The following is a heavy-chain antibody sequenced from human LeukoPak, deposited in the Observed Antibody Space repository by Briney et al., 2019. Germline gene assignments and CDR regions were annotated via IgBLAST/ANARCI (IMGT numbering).Heavy chain of an antibody. CDR1: GYSLTGYY. Sequence: ASVKVSFKASGYSLTGYYMHWVRQAPGQGLEWMGWINPNSGGTKYAQKFQGRVTMTRDTSSSTAYMELSRLRSDDTAVYYCGRGLRYYYDSSGYTNWFDPWGQGTLVTVSS. J-gene: IGHJ5*02. CDR2: INPNSGGT. CDR3: GRGLRYYYDSSGYTNWFDP. V-gene: IGHV1-2*02. D-gene: IGHD3-22*01.